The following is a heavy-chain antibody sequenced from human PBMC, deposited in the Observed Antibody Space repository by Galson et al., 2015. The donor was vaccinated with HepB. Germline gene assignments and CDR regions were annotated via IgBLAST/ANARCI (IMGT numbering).Heavy chain of an antibody. J-gene: IGHJ4*02. CDR2: INPSGGGT. Sequence: SVKVSCKASGYTFTSYYMHWVRQAPGQGLEWMGIINPSGGGTSYAQKLQGRVTMTRDTSTSTVYMELSSLRSEDTAVYYCARGEWELLSFDYWGQGTLVTVSS. CDR3: ARGEWELLSFDY. D-gene: IGHD1-26*01. CDR1: GYTFTSYY. V-gene: IGHV1-46*04.